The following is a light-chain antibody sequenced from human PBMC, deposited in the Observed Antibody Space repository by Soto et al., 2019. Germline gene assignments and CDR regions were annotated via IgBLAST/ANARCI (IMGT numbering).Light chain of an antibody. CDR2: KAS. CDR3: QHYNSYSEA. CDR1: QTISSW. V-gene: IGKV1-5*03. J-gene: IGKJ1*01. Sequence: DIQMTQSPSTLSGSVAHRVTITCRASQTISSWLAWYQQKPGKAPKLLIYKASTLKSGVPSRFSGSGSGTEFTLTISSLQPDDFATYYCQHYNSYSEAFGQGTKVDNK.